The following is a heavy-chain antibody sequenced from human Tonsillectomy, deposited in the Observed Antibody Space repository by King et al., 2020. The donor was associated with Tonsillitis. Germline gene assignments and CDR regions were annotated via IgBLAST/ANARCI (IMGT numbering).Heavy chain of an antibody. J-gene: IGHJ4*02. D-gene: IGHD3-16*02. CDR3: ARDLGDYLWGSYRPDY. Sequence: QLVQSGAEVKKSGASVKVSCKASGYTFTSYGISWVRQAPGQGLEWMGWISAYNGNTNYAQNIQSRVTMTTDTSTSTAYMEMRSLRSDDTAVYYCARDLGDYLWGSYRPDYWGQGTLVTVSS. CDR1: GYTFTSYG. CDR2: ISAYNGNT. V-gene: IGHV1-18*04.